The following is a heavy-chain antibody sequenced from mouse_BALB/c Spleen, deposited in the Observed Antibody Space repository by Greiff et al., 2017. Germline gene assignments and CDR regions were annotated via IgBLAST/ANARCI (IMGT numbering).Heavy chain of an antibody. V-gene: IGHV1-80*01. D-gene: IGHD1-2*01. CDR3: ARSLLRLPFAY. Sequence: VQLQQSGAELVRPGSSVKISCKASGYAFSSYWMNWVKQRPGQGLEWIGQIYPGDGDTNYNGKFKGKATLNADKSSSTAYMQLSSLTSEDSAVYFCARSLLRLPFAYWGQGTLVTVSA. J-gene: IGHJ3*01. CDR1: GYAFSSYW. CDR2: IYPGDGDT.